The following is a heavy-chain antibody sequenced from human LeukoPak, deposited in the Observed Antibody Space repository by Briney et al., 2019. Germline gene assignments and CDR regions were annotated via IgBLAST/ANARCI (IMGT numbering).Heavy chain of an antibody. J-gene: IGHJ4*02. CDR2: ISSSSSYI. V-gene: IGHV3-21*01. Sequence: GGSLRLSCAASGFTFSSYSMNWVRQAPGKGLEWVSSISSSSSYIYYADSVKGRFTISRDNAKNSLYLQTNSLRAEDTAVYYCAREFLAAAYYFGYWGQGTLVTVSS. D-gene: IGHD6-13*01. CDR3: AREFLAAAYYFGY. CDR1: GFTFSSYS.